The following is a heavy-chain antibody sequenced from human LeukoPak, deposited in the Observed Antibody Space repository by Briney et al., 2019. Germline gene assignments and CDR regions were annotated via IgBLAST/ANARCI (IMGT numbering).Heavy chain of an antibody. CDR1: GFSFSSYA. Sequence: PGGSLRLSCAASGFSFSSYAMSWVRQAPGKGLEWVSVIYSGGSTYYADSVRGRFTISRDNAKNSLYLQMNSLRAEDTAVYYCARVERYSYRYWGQGTLVTVSS. CDR3: ARVERYSYRY. D-gene: IGHD5-18*01. J-gene: IGHJ4*02. CDR2: IYSGGST. V-gene: IGHV3-66*01.